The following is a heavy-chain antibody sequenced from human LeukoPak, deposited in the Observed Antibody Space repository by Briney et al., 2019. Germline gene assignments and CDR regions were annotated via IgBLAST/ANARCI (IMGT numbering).Heavy chain of an antibody. V-gene: IGHV3-49*04. CDR1: GFTFSNAW. J-gene: IGHJ4*02. D-gene: IGHD2-2*01. Sequence: GGSLRLSCAASGFTFSNAWMSWVRQAPGKGLEWVGFIRSEAYGGTTEYAASVKGRFTISRDDSKSIAYLQMNSLKTEDTAMYYCARDGCGSTSCYPVFDFWGQGTLVTVSS. CDR3: ARDGCGSTSCYPVFDF. CDR2: IRSEAYGGTT.